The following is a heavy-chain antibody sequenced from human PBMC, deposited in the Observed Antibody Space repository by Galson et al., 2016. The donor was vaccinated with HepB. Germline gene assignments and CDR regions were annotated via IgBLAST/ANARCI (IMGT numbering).Heavy chain of an antibody. D-gene: IGHD6-13*01. J-gene: IGHJ4*02. CDR1: RFTFSSYK. CDR3: ARDQYVRGSGWYSASGC. V-gene: IGHV3-30*04. Sequence: SLRLSCAASRFTFSSYKMHWVRQAPGKGLDCVAVIVYDGSDNSYADSVTGRFTISRENSKNTLYLQMNSLRAEDTAVYYCARDQYVRGSGWYSASGCWGQGTLVTVSS. CDR2: IVYDGSDN.